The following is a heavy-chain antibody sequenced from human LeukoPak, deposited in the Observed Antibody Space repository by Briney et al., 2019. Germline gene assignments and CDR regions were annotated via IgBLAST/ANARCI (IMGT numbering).Heavy chain of an antibody. Sequence: GGSLRLSCAASGFAFSSYSFNWVRQTPGKGLEWVSYIGSSSSSIYYAVSVKGRFTISRDNAKNTLYLQMNSLRAEDAAVYYCARDHIGGMFRLFDFWGQGTLVTVSS. CDR1: GFAFSSYS. J-gene: IGHJ4*02. CDR2: IGSSSSSI. D-gene: IGHD3-10*02. CDR3: ARDHIGGMFRLFDF. V-gene: IGHV3-21*05.